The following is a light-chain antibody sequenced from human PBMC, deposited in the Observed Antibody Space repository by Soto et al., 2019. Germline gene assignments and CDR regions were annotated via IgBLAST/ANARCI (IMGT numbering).Light chain of an antibody. CDR3: QQYGNSRGT. Sequence: DIVLTRSPGTLSLSPGDRATLSCRASQSVSTSYLAWYQQKPGQAPRLLIYGASSRATCIPDRFSGSGSGTDFTLTISGLEPEDFAVYYCQQYGNSRGTFGQGTKVDIK. J-gene: IGKJ1*01. CDR1: QSVSTSY. CDR2: GAS. V-gene: IGKV3-20*01.